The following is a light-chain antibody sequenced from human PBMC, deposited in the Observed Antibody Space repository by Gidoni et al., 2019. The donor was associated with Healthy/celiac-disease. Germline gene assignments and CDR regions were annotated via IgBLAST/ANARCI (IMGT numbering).Light chain of an antibody. CDR1: QSVSSN. CDR3: QQYNNWRLT. V-gene: IGKV3-15*01. J-gene: IGKJ4*01. Sequence: EIVMTQSPATLSVSPGERATLSCRASQSVSSNLAWYQQKPGQAPRLLFYGASTRATGIPARFSGSGSGKEFTLTISSLQSEDFAVYYCQQYNNWRLTFGGGTKVEIK. CDR2: GAS.